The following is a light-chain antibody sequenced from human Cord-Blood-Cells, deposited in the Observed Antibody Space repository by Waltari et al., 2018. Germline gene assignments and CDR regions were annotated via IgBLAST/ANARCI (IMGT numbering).Light chain of an antibody. Sequence: QSALTQPASVSGSPGQSITISCPGPSSDVGSYNLLSWYQQHPGKAPKLMIYEGSKRPSGVSNRFSGSKSGNTASLTISGLQAEDEADYYCCSYAGSSTLVFGGGTKLTVL. V-gene: IGLV2-23*01. CDR1: SSDVGSYNL. J-gene: IGLJ3*02. CDR3: CSYAGSSTLV. CDR2: EGS.